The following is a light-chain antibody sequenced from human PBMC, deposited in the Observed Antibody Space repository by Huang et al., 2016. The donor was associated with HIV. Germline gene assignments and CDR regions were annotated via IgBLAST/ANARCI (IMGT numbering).Light chain of an antibody. Sequence: EIVMTQSPGTLSVSPGERATLSCRASHGVANNVDWYQQKPGQTPRLLIHGASTRATGIPARFSGSASGTEFTLTISSLQTEDFAIYYCQQYNNWPPWTFGQGT. CDR2: GAS. J-gene: IGKJ1*01. V-gene: IGKV3D-15*01. CDR1: HGVANN. CDR3: QQYNNWPPWT.